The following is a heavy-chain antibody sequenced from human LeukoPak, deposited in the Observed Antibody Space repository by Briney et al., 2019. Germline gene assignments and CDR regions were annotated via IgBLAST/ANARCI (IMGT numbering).Heavy chain of an antibody. D-gene: IGHD6-19*01. CDR1: GYSFTSYG. CDR2: VNTYNGDT. V-gene: IGHV1-18*01. CDR3: AAESERWLVRS. Sequence: ASVKVSCKSSGYSFTSYGITWVRQAPGQGLEWMGWVNTYNGDTDYAQKFQGRVTMTTDTSTTTAYMELRSLTSADTAVYYCAAESERWLVRSWGQGTLVTVSS. J-gene: IGHJ4*02.